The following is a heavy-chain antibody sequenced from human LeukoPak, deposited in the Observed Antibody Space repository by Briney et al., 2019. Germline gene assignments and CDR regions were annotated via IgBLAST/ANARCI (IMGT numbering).Heavy chain of an antibody. CDR2: ICYSGST. J-gene: IGHJ6*03. CDR3: ASSEFYYYYLDV. Sequence: PSETLSLTCTVSGGSISSRSYYWGWIRQPAGKGLEGFGIICYSGSTYYTPSLKSRVTISVDTSMHQFSLQLSSVTPADTAVYYCASSEFYYYYLDVWGKGNTVTIS. CDR1: GGSISSRSYY. V-gene: IGHV4-39*01.